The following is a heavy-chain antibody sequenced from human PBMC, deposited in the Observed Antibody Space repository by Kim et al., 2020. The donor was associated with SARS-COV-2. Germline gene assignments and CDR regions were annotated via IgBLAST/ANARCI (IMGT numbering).Heavy chain of an antibody. D-gene: IGHD6-19*01. CDR2: IYTSGST. V-gene: IGHV4-61*02. Sequence: SETLSLTCTVSGGSISSGSYYWSWIRQPAGKGLEWIGRIYTSGSTNYNPSLKSRVTISVDTSKNQFSLKLSSVTAADTAVYYCARSSSGWFRAGESGTDYWGQGTLVTVSS. J-gene: IGHJ4*02. CDR3: ARSSSGWFRAGESGTDY. CDR1: GGSISSGSYY.